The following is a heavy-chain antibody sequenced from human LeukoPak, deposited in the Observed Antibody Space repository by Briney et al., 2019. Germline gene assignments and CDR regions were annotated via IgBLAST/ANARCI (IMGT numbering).Heavy chain of an antibody. J-gene: IGHJ4*02. CDR1: GGSISSGDYY. CDR3: ARDGNWLGRGFDY. Sequence: SETLSLTCTVSGGSISSGDYYWSWIRQPPGKGLEWIGYIYYNGNTYYNPSLKSRLAISVDTSKNQFSLKLSFVTVADTAVYYCARDGNWLGRGFDYWGQGTLVTVSS. CDR2: IYYNGNT. D-gene: IGHD1-20*01. V-gene: IGHV4-30-4*08.